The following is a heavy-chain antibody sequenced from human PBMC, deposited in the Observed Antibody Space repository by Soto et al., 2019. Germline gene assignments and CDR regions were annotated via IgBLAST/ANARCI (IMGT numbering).Heavy chain of an antibody. CDR3: ARDIESVTAKHCFCSSATDV. CDR2: VSANNGHT. V-gene: IGHV1-18*01. J-gene: IGHJ6*01. CDR1: GFSLRNYG. Sequence: ASVKVSSEASGFSLRNYGRNWVRQAPGQGLEWMGWVSANNGHTNYAQNLQGRVSMTTDTSTSTAYMELRGLTFDDTAVYYCARDIESVTAKHCFCSSATDVRGKGTTVPGSS. D-gene: IGHD6-6*01.